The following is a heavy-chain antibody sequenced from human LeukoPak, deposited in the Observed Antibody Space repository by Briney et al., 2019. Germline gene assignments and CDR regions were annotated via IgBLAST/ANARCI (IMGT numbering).Heavy chain of an antibody. V-gene: IGHV4-31*03. CDR3: ARGSLTYYDSSGYYYRAFDI. D-gene: IGHD3-22*01. J-gene: IGHJ3*02. Sequence: SQTLSLTCTVSGGSISSGGYYWSCIRQHPGKGLEWIGYIYYSGSTYYNPSLKSRVTISVDTSKNQFSLKLSSVTAADTAVYYCARGSLTYYDSSGYYYRAFDIWGQGTMVTVSS. CDR1: GGSISSGGYY. CDR2: IYYSGST.